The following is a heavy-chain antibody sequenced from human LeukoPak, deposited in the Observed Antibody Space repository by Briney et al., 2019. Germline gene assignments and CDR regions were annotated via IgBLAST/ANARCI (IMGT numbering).Heavy chain of an antibody. D-gene: IGHD3-22*01. V-gene: IGHV3-53*01. CDR3: ATGSGNYYAY. CDR1: GFTVSTNY. J-gene: IGHJ4*02. Sequence: PGGSLRLSCAASGFTVSTNYMSWVRQAPGKGLECVSVIDSDGRTYYANSVKGRFTISRDISKNTLHLQMNSLRVDDTAVYYCATGSGNYYAYWGQGTLVTVSS. CDR2: IDSDGRT.